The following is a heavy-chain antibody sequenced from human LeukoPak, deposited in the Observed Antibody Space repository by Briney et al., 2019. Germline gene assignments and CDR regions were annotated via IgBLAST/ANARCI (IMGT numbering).Heavy chain of an antibody. J-gene: IGHJ6*02. Sequence: GGSLRLSCAASGFTFSCCDMSWVRQAPGKGLEWVAAISYDGSNKYYADSVKGRFTISRDNSKNTLYLQMNSLRAEDTAVYYCAKERPDSSGWYYYYYGMDVWGQGTTVTVSS. D-gene: IGHD6-19*01. CDR2: ISYDGSNK. CDR1: GFTFSCCD. CDR3: AKERPDSSGWYYYYYGMDV. V-gene: IGHV3-30*18.